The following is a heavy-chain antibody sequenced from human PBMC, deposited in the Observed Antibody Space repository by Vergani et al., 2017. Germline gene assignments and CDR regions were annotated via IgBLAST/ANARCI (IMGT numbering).Heavy chain of an antibody. D-gene: IGHD6-19*01. J-gene: IGHJ4*02. V-gene: IGHV4-38-2*02. CDR2: IYHSGST. Sequence: QVQLQESGPGLVKPSETLSLTCTVSGGSISSYYWGWIRQPPGKGLEWSGSIYHSGSTYYNQSLKSRVTISVDTSKNQFSLKLSSVTAADTAVYYCARQDSSGWYYFDYWGQGTLVTVSS. CDR1: GGSISSYY. CDR3: ARQDSSGWYYFDY.